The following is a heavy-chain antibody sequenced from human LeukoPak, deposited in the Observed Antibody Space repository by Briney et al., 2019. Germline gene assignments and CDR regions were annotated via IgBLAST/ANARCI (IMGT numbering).Heavy chain of an antibody. CDR2: INPNSGGA. CDR1: GYTFSGYY. V-gene: IGHV1-2*02. D-gene: IGHD6-13*01. Sequence: ASVKVSCTASGYTFSGYYMHWVRQAPGQGLEWMGWINPNSGGANYAQKFQGRVTMTRDTSISTAYMELSRLRSDDTAVYYCARGYPLSTTAAGTYFQHWGQGTLGTVSS. J-gene: IGHJ1*01. CDR3: ARGYPLSTTAAGTYFQH.